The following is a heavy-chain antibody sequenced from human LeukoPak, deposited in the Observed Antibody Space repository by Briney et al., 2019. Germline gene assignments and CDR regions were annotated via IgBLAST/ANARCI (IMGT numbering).Heavy chain of an antibody. CDR1: GGSVNSGTYY. Sequence: SETLPLTCTVSGGSVNSGTYYWSWIRQPPGKGLEWIGNIYSSGSAYCNPSLKSRVTMSVDTSKNQFSLKLSSVTAADTAVYYCARSLVVPAADGLSWYFDLWGRGTLVTVSS. CDR3: ARSLVVPAADGLSWYFDL. J-gene: IGHJ2*01. V-gene: IGHV4-39*07. D-gene: IGHD2-2*01. CDR2: IYSSGSA.